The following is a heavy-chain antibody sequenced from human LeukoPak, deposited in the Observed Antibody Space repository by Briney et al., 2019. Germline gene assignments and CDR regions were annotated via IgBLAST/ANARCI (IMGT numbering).Heavy chain of an antibody. D-gene: IGHD2-15*01. CDR2: IYYSGST. V-gene: IGHV4-59*01. CDR3: ARIHKYSWYFDY. CDR1: GGSISSYY. Sequence: PSETLSLTCTVSGGSISSYYWSWIRQPPGKGLEWIGYIYYSGSTNYNPSLKSRVTISVDTSKNQFSLKLSSATAADTAVYYCARIHKYSWYFDYWGQGTLVTVSS. J-gene: IGHJ4*02.